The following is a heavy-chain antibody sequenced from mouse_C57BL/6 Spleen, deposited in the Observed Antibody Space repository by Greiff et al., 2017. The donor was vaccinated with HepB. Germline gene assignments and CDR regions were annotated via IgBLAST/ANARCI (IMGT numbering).Heavy chain of an antibody. J-gene: IGHJ2*01. D-gene: IGHD2-4*01. CDR1: GYTFTGYW. V-gene: IGHV1-9*01. CDR2: ILPGSGST. CDR3: ARPLYYDYDGGDYFDY. Sequence: VKLQESGAELMKPGASVKLSCKATGYTFTGYWIEWVKQRPGHGLEWIGEILPGSGSTNYNEKFKGKATFTADTSSNTAYMQLSSLTTEDSAIYYCARPLYYDYDGGDYFDYWGQGTTLTVSS.